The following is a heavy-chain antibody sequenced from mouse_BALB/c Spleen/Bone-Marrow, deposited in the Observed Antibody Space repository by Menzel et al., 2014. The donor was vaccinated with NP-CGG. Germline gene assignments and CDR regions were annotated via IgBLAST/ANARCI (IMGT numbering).Heavy chain of an antibody. CDR2: IDPANGNT. V-gene: IGHV14-3*02. Sequence: VTLKESGAELVKPGASVKLSCTASGFNIKDTYMHWVKQRPEQDLEWIGRIDPANGNTKYDPKFQGKATITADTSSNTAYLQLSSLTSEDTAVYYCARNYGYGKSFAYWGQGTLVTVSA. CDR1: GFNIKDTY. J-gene: IGHJ3*01. D-gene: IGHD2-2*01. CDR3: ARNYGYGKSFAY.